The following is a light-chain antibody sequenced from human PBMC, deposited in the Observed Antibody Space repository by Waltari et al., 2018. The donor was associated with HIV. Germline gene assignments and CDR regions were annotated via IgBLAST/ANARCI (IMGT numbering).Light chain of an antibody. CDR2: GAS. CDR3: LQYDNLPYT. Sequence: IQMTQSPSSLSASVGDRITINCQATQNVKTNVNWFLQKSGRAPEILISGASTLEAGVPDRFSGRGSSTHFSLIIRDFQPADTGTYYCLQYDNLPYTFGQGTKVEIK. J-gene: IGKJ2*01. CDR1: QNVKTN. V-gene: IGKV1-33*01.